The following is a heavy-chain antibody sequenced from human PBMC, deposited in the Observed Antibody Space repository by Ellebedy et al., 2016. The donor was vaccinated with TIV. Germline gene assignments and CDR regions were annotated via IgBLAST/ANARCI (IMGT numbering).Heavy chain of an antibody. Sequence: GGSLRLXXAASGLIFSGDWMTWMRQAPGKGLEWVANINGDGRAIQYADSVEGRFTISRDNAKKSLFLQMNSLRVEDTAMYYCSRNLGHYMLSDWGQGSLVTVSS. CDR2: INGDGRAI. CDR1: GLIFSGDW. V-gene: IGHV3-7*01. J-gene: IGHJ4*02. D-gene: IGHD2-8*01. CDR3: SRNLGHYMLSD.